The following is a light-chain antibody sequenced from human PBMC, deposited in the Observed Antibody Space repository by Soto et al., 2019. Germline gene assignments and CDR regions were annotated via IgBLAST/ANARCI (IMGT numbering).Light chain of an antibody. CDR3: SSHTSGSTRV. Sequence: QSVLTQPASVSGSPGQSIAISCTGTFSDVGGYDYVSWYQQHPDKAPKLMIYDVTKRPSGVSNRFSGSKSGNTASLTISGLEPEEDADYYCSSHTSGSTRVFGSGTKLTVL. CDR1: FSDVGGYDY. V-gene: IGLV2-14*03. J-gene: IGLJ1*01. CDR2: DVT.